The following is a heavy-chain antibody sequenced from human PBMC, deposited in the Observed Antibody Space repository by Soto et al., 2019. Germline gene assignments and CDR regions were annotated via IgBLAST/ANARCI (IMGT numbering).Heavy chain of an antibody. D-gene: IGHD2-8*01. CDR2: ISAYNGNT. V-gene: IGHV1-18*01. J-gene: IGHJ5*02. CDR3: ARDRVLMVYATINWFDP. CDR1: GYTFTSYG. Sequence: ASVKVSCKASGYTFTSYGISWVRQALGQGLEWMGRISAYNGNTNYAQKLQGRVTMTTDTSTSTAYMELRSLRSDDTAVYYCARDRVLMVYATINWFDPWGQGTLVTASS.